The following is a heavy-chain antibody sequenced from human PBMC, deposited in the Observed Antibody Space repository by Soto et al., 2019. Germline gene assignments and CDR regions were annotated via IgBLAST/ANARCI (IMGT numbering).Heavy chain of an antibody. CDR2: IIPIYGIA. V-gene: IGHV1-69*17. J-gene: IGHJ5*02. CDR1: GDTFSNYA. Sequence: QVQLVQSGAEVKKPGSSVKVSCKASGDTFSNYAISWVRQAPGQGLEWMGGIIPIYGIANYAQKFQGRVTITAEKSTNTADRELGGLGFGDTAVFYCGRDLGGCSGDSCRYNWFDPGGQGTLVTVSS. CDR3: GRDLGGCSGDSCRYNWFDP. D-gene: IGHD2-15*01.